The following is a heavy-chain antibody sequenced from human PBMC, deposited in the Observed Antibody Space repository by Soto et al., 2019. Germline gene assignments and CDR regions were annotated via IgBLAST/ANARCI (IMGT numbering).Heavy chain of an antibody. V-gene: IGHV4-59*01. CDR1: GGFMTNYY. Sequence: ETLSLTCTASGGFMTNYYWNWIRQTPGKAPEWIAYIYYNGITNYNPSLKSRVTISVDTPKNQFSLKLNSVTAADTAMYYCARGRGGYYFYDYWGQGALVTVSS. J-gene: IGHJ4*02. D-gene: IGHD1-26*01. CDR3: ARGRGGYYFYDY. CDR2: IYYNGIT.